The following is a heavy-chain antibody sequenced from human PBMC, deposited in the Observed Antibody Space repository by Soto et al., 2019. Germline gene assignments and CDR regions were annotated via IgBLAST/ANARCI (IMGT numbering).Heavy chain of an antibody. CDR1: GYTFTSYG. J-gene: IGHJ6*02. V-gene: IGHV1-18*04. D-gene: IGHD6-13*01. CDR2: ISAYNGNT. Sequence: ASVKVSCKASGYTFTSYGISWVRQAPGQGLEWMGWISAYNGNTNYAQKLQGRVTMTTDTSTSTAYMELRSLRSDDTAVYYCARDRIIRIAALERGNYYYGMDVWGQGTTVTVPS. CDR3: ARDRIIRIAALERGNYYYGMDV.